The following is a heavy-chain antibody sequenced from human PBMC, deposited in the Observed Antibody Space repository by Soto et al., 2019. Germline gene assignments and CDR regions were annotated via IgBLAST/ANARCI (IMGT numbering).Heavy chain of an antibody. D-gene: IGHD3-10*01. Sequence: GGSLRHSCAASGGTCIDYYMSWIRQATGKGLEWVSYISGSGGTIYYADSVKGRFTISRDNSKNTLYLQMNSLRAEDTAVYYCAKAPGKAWFLADGMDVWGQGTTVTVSS. J-gene: IGHJ6*02. V-gene: IGHV3-11*01. CDR3: AKAPGKAWFLADGMDV. CDR2: ISGSGGTI. CDR1: GGTCIDYY.